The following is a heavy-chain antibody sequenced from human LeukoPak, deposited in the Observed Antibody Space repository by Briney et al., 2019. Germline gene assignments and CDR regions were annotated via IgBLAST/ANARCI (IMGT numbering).Heavy chain of an antibody. CDR1: GFTFSRYL. CDR3: ARETGRSSSWFRFFDY. D-gene: IGHD6-13*01. Sequence: GGSLRLSCAASGFTFSRYLMSWVRQAPGKGLEWVANIKQDGSEKYYVDSVEGRFTISRDNAKNSLYLQMNSLRAEDTAVYFCARETGRSSSWFRFFDYWGQGTLVTVSS. J-gene: IGHJ4*02. V-gene: IGHV3-7*01. CDR2: IKQDGSEK.